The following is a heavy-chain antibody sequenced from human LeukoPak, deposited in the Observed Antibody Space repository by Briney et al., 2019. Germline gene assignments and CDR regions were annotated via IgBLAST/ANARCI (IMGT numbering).Heavy chain of an antibody. D-gene: IGHD1-26*01. CDR2: IWYDGSYK. V-gene: IGHV3-33*06. CDR1: GFTFSNYG. CDR3: AKPTRGSGSFLIDY. J-gene: IGHJ4*02. Sequence: GRSLRLSCAASGFTFSNYGMHWVRQAPGKGLEWVAVIWYDGSYKYYVDSVKGRFTISRDNSKNTLYLQMNSLRAEDTAVYYCAKPTRGSGSFLIDYWGQGTLVTVSS.